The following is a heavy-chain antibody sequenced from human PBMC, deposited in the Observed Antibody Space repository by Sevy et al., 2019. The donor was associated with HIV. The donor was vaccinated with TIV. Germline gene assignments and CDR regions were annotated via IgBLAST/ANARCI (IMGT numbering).Heavy chain of an antibody. Sequence: SETLSLTCTVSGGSISSDDHYWNWIRQPPGKGLEWIGYIYGSGNTYYNPSLKSRVTISFEMSKNQFSLNLTSMTVADTAVYYCAGFFDWLSVGRGQGTLVTVSS. CDR3: AGFFDWLSVG. CDR2: IYGSGNT. J-gene: IGHJ4*02. V-gene: IGHV4-30-4*01. D-gene: IGHD3-9*01. CDR1: GGSISSDDHY.